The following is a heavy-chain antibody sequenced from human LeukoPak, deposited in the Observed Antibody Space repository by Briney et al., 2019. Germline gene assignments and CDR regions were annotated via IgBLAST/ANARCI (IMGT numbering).Heavy chain of an antibody. J-gene: IGHJ4*02. CDR3: VTTGYLDY. D-gene: IGHD3-9*01. Sequence: PSETLSLTCAVYGGSFSGYYWSWIRQPPGKGLEWIGEINQSGSTNYNPSLKSRVTISVDTSKNQFSLKLSSVTAADTAVYYCVTTGYLDYWGQGTLVTVSS. CDR1: GGSFSGYY. CDR2: INQSGST. V-gene: IGHV4-34*01.